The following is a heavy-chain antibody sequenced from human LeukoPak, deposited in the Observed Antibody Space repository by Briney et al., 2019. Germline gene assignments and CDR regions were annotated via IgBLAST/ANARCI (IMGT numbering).Heavy chain of an antibody. V-gene: IGHV4-39*01. Sequence: SETLSLTCTVSGGSISSSSYYWGWIRQPPGKGLEWIGSIYYSGSTYYNPSLKSRVTISVDTSKNQFSLKLSTVTAADTAVYYCARHGSGYSSSSRMYYWGQGTLVTVSS. CDR3: ARHGSGYSSSSRMYY. J-gene: IGHJ4*02. D-gene: IGHD6-6*01. CDR2: IYYSGST. CDR1: GGSISSSSYY.